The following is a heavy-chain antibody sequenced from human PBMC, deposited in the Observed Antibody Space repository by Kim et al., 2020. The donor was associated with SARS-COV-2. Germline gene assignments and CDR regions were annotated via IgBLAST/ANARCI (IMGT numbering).Heavy chain of an antibody. CDR2: FDPEDGET. CDR3: ATLDSSGYYKEYYFDY. J-gene: IGHJ4*02. Sequence: ASVKVSCKVSGYTLTELSMHWVRQAPGKGLEWMGGFDPEDGETIYAQKFQGRVTMTEDTSTDTAYMDLISLRSEDTAVYYCATLDSSGYYKEYYFDYWVQGTLVTVSS. D-gene: IGHD3-22*01. V-gene: IGHV1-24*01. CDR1: GYTLTELS.